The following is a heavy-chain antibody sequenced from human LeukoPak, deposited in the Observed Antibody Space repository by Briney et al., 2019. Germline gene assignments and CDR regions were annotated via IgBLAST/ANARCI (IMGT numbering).Heavy chain of an antibody. D-gene: IGHD6-13*01. CDR1: GVTFSDYY. CDR3: ARGGRIAAAEY. CDR2: ISTRSSST. V-gene: IGHV3-11*05. J-gene: IGHJ4*02. Sequence: GGSLRLSCAASGVTFSDYYMSWIRQAPGEGLEWFAYISTRSSSTASADSVRGRFTISRDNAKNTLFLQMASLRAEDTAVYYYARGGRIAAAEYWGQGTLVTVSS.